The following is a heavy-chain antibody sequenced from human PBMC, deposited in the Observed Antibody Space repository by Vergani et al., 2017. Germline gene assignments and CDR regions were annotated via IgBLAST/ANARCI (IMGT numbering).Heavy chain of an antibody. D-gene: IGHD3-3*01. CDR1: GFTFSSYS. V-gene: IGHV3-21*01. CDR2: ISSSSSYI. CDR3: AGKGTIFGVVILGAFDI. J-gene: IGHJ3*02. Sequence: EVQLVESGGGLVKPGGSLRLSCAASGFTFSSYSMNWVRQAPGKGLEWVSSISSSSSYIYYADSVKGRFTISRDNAKNSLYLQMNSLRAEDTAVYYCAGKGTIFGVVILGAFDIWGQGNPGHRLL.